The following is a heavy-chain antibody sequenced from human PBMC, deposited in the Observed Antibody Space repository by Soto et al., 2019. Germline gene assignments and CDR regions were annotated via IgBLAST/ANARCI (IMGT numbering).Heavy chain of an antibody. J-gene: IGHJ6*02. CDR3: ARGAHCSSTSCYKGSPWYGMDV. CDR1: GGSFSGYY. CDR2: INHSGST. D-gene: IGHD2-2*02. Sequence: SETLSLTCAVYGGSFSGYYWSWIRQPPGKGLEWIGEINHSGSTNYNPSLKSRVTISVDTSKNQFSLKLSSVTAADTAVYYCARGAHCSSTSCYKGSPWYGMDVWRQGTTVTVSS. V-gene: IGHV4-34*01.